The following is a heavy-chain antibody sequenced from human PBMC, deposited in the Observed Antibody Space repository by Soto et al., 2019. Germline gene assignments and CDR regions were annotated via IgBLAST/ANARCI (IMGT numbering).Heavy chain of an antibody. CDR1: GYNFTSYG. CDR2: ISPHNDRT. D-gene: IGHD5-12*01. CDR3: ARHHGPTTSENWFDP. V-gene: IGHV1-18*01. Sequence: QVQLVQSGADVKKPGASVKVSCKASGYNFTSYGISWVRQAPGQGLEWMGWISPHNDRTKYAQKFQGRVTMTTDTSTTTAYLELRSLRSDDTAVYYCARHHGPTTSENWFDPWGQGTLVTVSS. J-gene: IGHJ5*02.